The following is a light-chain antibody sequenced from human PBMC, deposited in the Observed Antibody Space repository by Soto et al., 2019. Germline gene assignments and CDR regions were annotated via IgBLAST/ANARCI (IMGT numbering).Light chain of an antibody. J-gene: IGLJ1*01. CDR1: SSDVGGYNY. V-gene: IGLV2-14*01. CDR2: DVS. CDR3: SSYTTSNTRQIV. Sequence: HSVLTQAASVSGSPGQSISISCTGTSSDVGGYNYVSWYQQHPGKAPKFMIYDVSNRPSGVSNRFSGSKSGNTASLTISGLQAEDEADYYCSSYTTSNTRQIVFGTGTKVTVL.